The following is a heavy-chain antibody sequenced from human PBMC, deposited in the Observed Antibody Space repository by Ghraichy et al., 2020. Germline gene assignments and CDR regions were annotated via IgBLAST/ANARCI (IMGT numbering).Heavy chain of an antibody. CDR1: GFTFSNAW. CDR3: TTDVGATKAIDY. V-gene: IGHV3-15*01. Sequence: GGSLRLSCAASGFTFSNAWMSWVRQAPGKGLEWVGRIKSKTDGGTTDYAAPVKGRFTISRDDSKNTLYLQMNSLKTEDTAVYYCTTDVGATKAIDYWGQGTLVTVSS. J-gene: IGHJ4*02. CDR2: IKSKTDGGTT. D-gene: IGHD1-26*01.